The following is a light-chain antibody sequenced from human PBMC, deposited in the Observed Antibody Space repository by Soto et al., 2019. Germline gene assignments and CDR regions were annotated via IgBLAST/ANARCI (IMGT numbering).Light chain of an antibody. J-gene: IGKJ1*01. CDR2: KAS. V-gene: IGKV1-5*03. CDR1: QSISSR. CDR3: QQYSGYPWT. Sequence: DLHMTQSPSTLSASVGDRVTITCRASQSISSRLAWYQQKPGKAPKLLIYKASSLESGVPSRFSGSGSGTEFTLTISSLQPDDFATYFCQQYSGYPWTFGQGTKVEI.